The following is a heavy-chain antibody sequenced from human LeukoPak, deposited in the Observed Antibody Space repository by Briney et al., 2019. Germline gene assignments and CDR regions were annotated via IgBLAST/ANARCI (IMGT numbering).Heavy chain of an antibody. CDR3: ARESGSYHSYYFDY. V-gene: IGHV4-61*02. D-gene: IGHD1-26*01. Sequence: PSETLSLTCTVSGGSISSGSYYWSWIRQPAGKGLEWIGRIYTSGSTNYNPSLKSRVTISVDTSKNQFSLKLSSVTAADTAVYYCARESGSYHSYYFDYWGQGTLVTVSS. CDR2: IYTSGST. J-gene: IGHJ4*02. CDR1: GGSISSGSYY.